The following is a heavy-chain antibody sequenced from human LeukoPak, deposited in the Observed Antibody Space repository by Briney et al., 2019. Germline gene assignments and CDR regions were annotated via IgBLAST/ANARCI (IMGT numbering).Heavy chain of an antibody. CDR2: IYYSGST. CDR1: GGSISNYY. CDR3: ARDTSAGAFDY. D-gene: IGHD6-25*01. Sequence: SETLSLTCTVSGGSISNYYWSWIRQPPGKGLEWIGYIYYSGSTNYNPSLKSRVTISVDTSKNQFSLKPSSVTAADTAVYYCARDTSAGAFDYWGQGTLVTVSS. V-gene: IGHV4-59*01. J-gene: IGHJ4*02.